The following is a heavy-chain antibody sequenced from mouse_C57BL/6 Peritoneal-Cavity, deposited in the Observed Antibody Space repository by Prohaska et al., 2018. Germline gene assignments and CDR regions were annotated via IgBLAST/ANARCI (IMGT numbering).Heavy chain of an antibody. CDR1: GYTFTSYW. Sequence: KASGYTFTSYWMHWVKQRPGQGLELIGEIDPSDSYTNYNQKFKGKATLTVDKSSSTAYMQLSSLTSEDSAVYYCARWYYGSSFDYWGQGTTLTVSS. CDR2: IDPSDSYT. V-gene: IGHV1-69*02. D-gene: IGHD1-1*01. CDR3: ARWYYGSSFDY. J-gene: IGHJ2*01.